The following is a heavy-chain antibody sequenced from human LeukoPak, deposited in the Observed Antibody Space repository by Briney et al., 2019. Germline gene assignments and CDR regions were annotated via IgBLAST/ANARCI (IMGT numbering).Heavy chain of an antibody. D-gene: IGHD6-13*01. J-gene: IGHJ6*03. CDR1: GFTVSSNY. CDR2: IYSGRTT. Sequence: GGSLRLSCAASGFTVSSNYMTWVRQAPGKGLDWVSAIYSGRTTYYADSVKGRFTISRDNSKNTLYLQMNSLRAEDTAVYYCARAGYSSSWYQTTYYYYYYMDVWGKGTTVTVSS. V-gene: IGHV3-66*02. CDR3: ARAGYSSSWYQTTYYYYYYMDV.